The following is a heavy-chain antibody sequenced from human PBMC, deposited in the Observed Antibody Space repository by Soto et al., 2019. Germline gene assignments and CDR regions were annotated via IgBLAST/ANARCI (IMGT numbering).Heavy chain of an antibody. D-gene: IGHD2-21*02. Sequence: ASVKVSCNVSGYTFTNYGINWVRQAPGQGLEWVGWFNPANRNTNYAQKFQDRVSMTTDTSTNTAYMELRGLRSDDTAGYYWERVRFGDPGDCWGQGTRVTGSS. CDR2: FNPANRNT. V-gene: IGHV1-18*01. CDR3: ERVRFGDPGDC. J-gene: IGHJ4*02. CDR1: GYTFTNYG.